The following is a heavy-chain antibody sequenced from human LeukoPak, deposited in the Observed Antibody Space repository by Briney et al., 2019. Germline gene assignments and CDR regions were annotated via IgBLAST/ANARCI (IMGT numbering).Heavy chain of an antibody. CDR3: VRQNSDYYYYYLDV. J-gene: IGHJ6*03. V-gene: IGHV4-39*01. CDR2: VYYSGTT. D-gene: IGHD1-7*01. Sequence: PSETLSLTCTVSGGSVSSSSSYWAWIRQPPGGGLEWIRSVYYSGTTYYNTSLESRVTISEDTSRNRFSLMLSSVTAADTAVYYCVRQNSDYYYYYLDVWGEGTTVIVSS. CDR1: GGSVSSSSSY.